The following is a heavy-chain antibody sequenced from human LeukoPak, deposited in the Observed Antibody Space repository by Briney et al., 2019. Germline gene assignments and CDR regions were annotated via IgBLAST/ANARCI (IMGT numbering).Heavy chain of an antibody. D-gene: IGHD3-10*01. CDR3: ARDITMVRGPNWFDP. V-gene: IGHV4-34*01. CDR1: GGSFSGYY. CDR2: INRSGST. J-gene: IGHJ5*02. Sequence: PSETLSLTCAVYGGSFSGYYWSWIRQPPGKGLEWIGEINRSGSTNYNPSLKSRVTISEDTSKNQFSLKLSSVTAADTAVYYCARDITMVRGPNWFDPWGQGTLVTVSS.